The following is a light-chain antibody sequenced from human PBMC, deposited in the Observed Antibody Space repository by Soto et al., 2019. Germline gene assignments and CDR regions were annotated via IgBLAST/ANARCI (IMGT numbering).Light chain of an antibody. J-gene: IGLJ2*01. V-gene: IGLV4-69*01. CDR1: SGHSSYA. CDR2: LNSDGSH. Sequence: QSVLTQSPSASASLGASVKLTCTLSSGHSSYAIAWHQQQSEKGPRYLMKLNSDGSHSKGDGIPDRFSGSSSGAERYLTISGLQSEDEADYDCQTWGIGPVVFGGGTKLTVL. CDR3: QTWGIGPVV.